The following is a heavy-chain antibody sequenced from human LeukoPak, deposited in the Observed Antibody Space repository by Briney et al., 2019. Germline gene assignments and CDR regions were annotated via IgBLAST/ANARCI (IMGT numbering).Heavy chain of an antibody. D-gene: IGHD6-13*01. CDR1: GFIVSSNY. Sequence: AGGSLRLSCAASGFIVSSNYMSWVRQAPGKGLEWVSDISSTSIYTNYADSVKGRFTISRDNAKNSLYLQMNSLRAEDTAVYYCAREDGYSSSWYSDYWGQGTLVTVSS. CDR2: ISSTSIYT. V-gene: IGHV3-11*05. J-gene: IGHJ4*02. CDR3: AREDGYSSSWYSDY.